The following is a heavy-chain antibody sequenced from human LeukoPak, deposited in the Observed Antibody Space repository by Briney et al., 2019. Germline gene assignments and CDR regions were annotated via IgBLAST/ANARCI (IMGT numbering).Heavy chain of an antibody. CDR3: ASALRRYYDFWSGYSSSVIPP. Sequence: PTGGSLRLSCAASGFTFSSYWMHWVGQAPGKGLVWVSRINSDGSSTSYADSVKGRFTISRDNAKNTLYLQMNSLRAEDTAVYYCASALRRYYDFWSGYSSSVIPPWGQGTLVTVSS. V-gene: IGHV3-74*01. J-gene: IGHJ5*02. CDR1: GFTFSSYW. CDR2: INSDGSST. D-gene: IGHD3-3*01.